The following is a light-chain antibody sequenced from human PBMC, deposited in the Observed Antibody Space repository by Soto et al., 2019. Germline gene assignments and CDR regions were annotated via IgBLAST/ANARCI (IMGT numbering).Light chain of an antibody. CDR3: QQYNSYSLT. J-gene: IGKJ1*01. CDR1: QSVSSN. V-gene: IGKV3-15*01. Sequence: ETVMSQSPATLSVSPGERATLSCRASQSVSSNLAWYQQKPGQAPRLLIYGASTRATGIPARFSGSGSGTEFTLTISSLQPGDFATYYCQQYNSYSLTFGQGTKVDI. CDR2: GAS.